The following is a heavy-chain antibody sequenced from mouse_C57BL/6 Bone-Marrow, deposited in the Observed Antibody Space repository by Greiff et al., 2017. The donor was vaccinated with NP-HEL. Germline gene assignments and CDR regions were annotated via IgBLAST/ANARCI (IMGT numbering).Heavy chain of an antibody. V-gene: IGHV1-15*01. D-gene: IGHD2-14*01. CDR3: TWRYYYYAMDY. CDR2: IDPETGGT. J-gene: IGHJ4*01. Sequence: VQLQQSGAELVRPGASVTLSCKASGYTFTDYEMHWVKQTPVHGLAWIGAIDPETGGTASNQKLKGKAILTADKSSSTANMELRSLTSEDSAVYYCTWRYYYYAMDYWGQGTSVTVSS. CDR1: GYTFTDYE.